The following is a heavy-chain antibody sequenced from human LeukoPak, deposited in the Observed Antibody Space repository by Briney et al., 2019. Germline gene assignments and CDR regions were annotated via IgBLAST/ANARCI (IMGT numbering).Heavy chain of an antibody. D-gene: IGHD5-24*01. Sequence: GGSLRLSCTASGFTFSAYSMTWVRQAPGKGLEWVSSINGHFNYIYYADSVKGRFTISRDNTKNSLYLHMNSLRADDTAVCYCAREGRDAFNPLFDYWGQGTLVTVSS. CDR1: GFTFSAYS. CDR3: AREGRDAFNPLFDY. V-gene: IGHV3-21*01. J-gene: IGHJ4*02. CDR2: INGHFNYI.